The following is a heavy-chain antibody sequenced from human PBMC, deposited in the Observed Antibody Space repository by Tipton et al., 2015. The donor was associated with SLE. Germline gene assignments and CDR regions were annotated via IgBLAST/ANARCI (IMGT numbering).Heavy chain of an antibody. J-gene: IGHJ4*02. V-gene: IGHV4-34*01. CDR2: INHSGST. CDR3: ARGGGSSPFYY. D-gene: IGHD2-15*01. CDR1: GGSFSGYY. Sequence: TLSLTCAVYGGSFSGYYWSWIRQPPGKGLEWIGEINHSGSTNYNPSLKSRVTISVDTSKNQFSLKLSSVTAADTAVYYCARGGGSSPFYYWGQGTLVTVSS.